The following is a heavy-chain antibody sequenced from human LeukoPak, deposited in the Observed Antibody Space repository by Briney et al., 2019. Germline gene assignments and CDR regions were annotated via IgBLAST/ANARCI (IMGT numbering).Heavy chain of an antibody. CDR1: GFTFSSYW. CDR2: INSDGSST. Sequence: GGSLRLSCAASGFTFSSYWMHWVRPAPGKGLVWVSRINSDGSSTSYADPVKGRFTISRDNAKNTLYLQMNSLRAEDTAVYYCARGYCSGGSCYSDYWGQGTLVTVSS. CDR3: ARGYCSGGSCYSDY. D-gene: IGHD2-15*01. V-gene: IGHV3-74*01. J-gene: IGHJ4*02.